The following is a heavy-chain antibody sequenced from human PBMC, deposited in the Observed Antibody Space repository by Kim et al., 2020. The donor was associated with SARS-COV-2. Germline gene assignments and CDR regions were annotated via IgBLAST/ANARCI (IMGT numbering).Heavy chain of an antibody. Sequence: SETLSLTCTVSGGSISSSSYYWGWIRQPPGKGLEWIGSIYYSGSTYYNPSLKSRVTISVDTSKNQFSLKLSSVTAADTAVYYCARNMVRGVIIYNWFDPWGQGTLVTVSS. V-gene: IGHV4-39*07. CDR1: GGSISSSSYY. CDR3: ARNMVRGVIIYNWFDP. CDR2: IYYSGST. D-gene: IGHD3-10*01. J-gene: IGHJ5*02.